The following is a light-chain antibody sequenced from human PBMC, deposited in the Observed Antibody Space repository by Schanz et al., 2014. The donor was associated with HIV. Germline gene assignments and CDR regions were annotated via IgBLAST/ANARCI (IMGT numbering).Light chain of an antibody. CDR3: QQYNNWPT. CDR2: RAA. J-gene: IGKJ1*01. Sequence: EIVLTQSPGTLSLSPGETGTLSCRASQSVSGNYLAWFQQKPGQAPRLIIYRAANRATGIPARFSGSGSGTEFTLTISSLQSEDIAVYYCQQYNNWPTFGQGTKVQIK. V-gene: IGKV3-15*01. CDR1: QSVSGN.